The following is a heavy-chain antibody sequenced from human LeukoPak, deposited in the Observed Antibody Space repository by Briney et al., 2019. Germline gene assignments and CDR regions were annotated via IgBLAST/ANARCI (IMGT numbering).Heavy chain of an antibody. CDR2: IRGSGGST. Sequence: GGSLRLSCAVSGFTFSSYGMSWVRQAPGKGLEWVSAIRGSGGSTYYADSVRGRFTISRDNSKNTLYLQMNSLRAEDTAVYYCARDPGGIRYDYWGQGTLVTVSS. V-gene: IGHV3-23*01. CDR1: GFTFSSYG. D-gene: IGHD3-16*01. CDR3: ARDPGGIRYDY. J-gene: IGHJ4*02.